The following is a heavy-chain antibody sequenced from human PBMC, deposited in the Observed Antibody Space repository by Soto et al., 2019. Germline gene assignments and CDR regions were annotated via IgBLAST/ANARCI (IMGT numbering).Heavy chain of an antibody. J-gene: IGHJ4*02. Sequence: SETLSLTCTIFGDSISGYYWSWIRQPPGKGLEWIGYVHYSGITKYNPSFESLVTISADTSKNQFSLRVTYVTAADTAVYYCAKYRRTDAEGHTLDFWGQG. CDR3: AKYRRTDAEGHTLDF. D-gene: IGHD2-2*01. CDR2: VHYSGIT. V-gene: IGHV4-59*01. CDR1: GDSISGYY.